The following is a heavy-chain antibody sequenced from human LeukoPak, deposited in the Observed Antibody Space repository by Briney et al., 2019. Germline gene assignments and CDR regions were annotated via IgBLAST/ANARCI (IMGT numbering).Heavy chain of an antibody. Sequence: SETLSLTCTVSGGSVSSGSHYWSWIRQPPGKGLEWIGYIYYSGSTNYNPSLKSRVTISVDTSKNQFSLKLSSVTAADTAVYYCARVGNDFWSGYPYGMDVWGQGTAVAVSS. CDR3: ARVGNDFWSGYPYGMDV. J-gene: IGHJ6*02. CDR2: IYYSGST. V-gene: IGHV4-61*01. D-gene: IGHD3-3*01. CDR1: GGSVSSGSHY.